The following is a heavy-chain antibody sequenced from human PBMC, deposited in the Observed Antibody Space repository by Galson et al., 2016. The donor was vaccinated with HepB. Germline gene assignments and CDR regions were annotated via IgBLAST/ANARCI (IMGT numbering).Heavy chain of an antibody. CDR3: AKDRLAAPYYYYVMDV. D-gene: IGHD3-10*01. J-gene: IGHJ6*02. V-gene: IGHV3-30*18. CDR2: ISYDGINS. CDR1: GFTSSNYG. Sequence: SLRLSCAASGFTSSNYGMHWVRQAPGKGLEWVALISYDGINSYYADSLKGRFTISRDNSKNTLYLQMNSLRAEDTGVYYCAKDRLAAPYYYYVMDVWGQGTTVTVSS.